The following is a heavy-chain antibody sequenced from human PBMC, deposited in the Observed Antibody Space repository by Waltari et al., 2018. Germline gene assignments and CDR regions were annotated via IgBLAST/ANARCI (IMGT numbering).Heavy chain of an antibody. CDR2: IYYSGGT. J-gene: IGHJ4*02. Sequence: QVQLQESGPGLVKPSQTLSLTCTVSGGSISNDNYYWSWIRQHPGTGLEWIGYIYYSGGTYCNPALKRRVTLSVDTSNNQFSLRLTSVTAADTAVYYCARSPTYYGSGTYYLRPQYYFDYWGQGTLVTVSS. V-gene: IGHV4-31*03. D-gene: IGHD3-10*01. CDR3: ARSPTYYGSGTYYLRPQYYFDY. CDR1: GGSISNDNYY.